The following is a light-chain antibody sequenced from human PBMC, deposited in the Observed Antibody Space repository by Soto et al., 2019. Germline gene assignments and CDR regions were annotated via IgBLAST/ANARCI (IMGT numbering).Light chain of an antibody. Sequence: QSALTQPPSVSGAPGQRVTLSCTGNSSNLGAGYDVHWYQQLPGAAPKLVIFGNRNRPSGVPERFSGSKSGTSASLAITGLQAEDEADYYCQAYDYSLTASEFGGGTKLTVL. V-gene: IGLV1-40*01. CDR3: QAYDYSLTASE. CDR2: GNR. J-gene: IGLJ3*02. CDR1: SSNLGAGYD.